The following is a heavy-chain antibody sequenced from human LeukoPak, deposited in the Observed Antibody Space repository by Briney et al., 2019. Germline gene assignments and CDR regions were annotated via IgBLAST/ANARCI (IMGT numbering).Heavy chain of an antibody. D-gene: IGHD3-22*01. V-gene: IGHV1-46*01. J-gene: IGHJ4*02. CDR1: GYTFTSYY. CDR3: ARDGGAYYYDSSGYYLFDY. Sequence: ASAKVSCKASGYTFTSYYMHWVRQAPGQGLEWMGIINPSGGSTSYAQKFQGRVTMTRDTSTSTVYMELSSLRSEDTAVYYCARDGGAYYYDSSGYYLFDYWGQGTLVTVSS. CDR2: INPSGGST.